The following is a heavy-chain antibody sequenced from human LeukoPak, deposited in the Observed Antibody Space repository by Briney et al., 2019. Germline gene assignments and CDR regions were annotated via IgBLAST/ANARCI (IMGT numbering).Heavy chain of an antibody. J-gene: IGHJ4*02. CDR1: GGSISPYY. Sequence: PSETLSLTCTVSGGSISPYYWGWIRQPPGKGLEWIGYIYYSGSTNYNPSLKGRVTISVDTSKNQFSMKVSSVTAADTAVYYCARGGNWNYENWGQGTLVTVSS. D-gene: IGHD1-7*01. CDR3: ARGGNWNYEN. V-gene: IGHV4-59*01. CDR2: IYYSGST.